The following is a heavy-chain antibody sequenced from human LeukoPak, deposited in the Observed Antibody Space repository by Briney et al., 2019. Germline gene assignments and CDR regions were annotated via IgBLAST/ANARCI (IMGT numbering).Heavy chain of an antibody. CDR1: GFTFSSYA. CDR2: ISYDGSNK. Sequence: GGSLRLSCAASGFTFSSYAMHWVRQAPGKGLEWVAVISYDGSNKYYADSVKGRFTISRDNSKNTLYLQMNSLRAEDTAVYYCARRLGSNTSSYYYYYMDVWGKGTTVTVSS. V-gene: IGHV3-30*01. CDR3: ARRLGSNTSSYYYYYMDV. D-gene: IGHD2-2*01. J-gene: IGHJ6*03.